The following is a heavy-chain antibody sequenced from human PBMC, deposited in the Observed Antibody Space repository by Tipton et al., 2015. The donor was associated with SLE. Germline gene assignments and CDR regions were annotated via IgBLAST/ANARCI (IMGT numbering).Heavy chain of an antibody. CDR1: GGSISSGGYY. J-gene: IGHJ4*02. D-gene: IGHD1-26*01. V-gene: IGHV4-31*03. CDR3: ARDRLGGPFDY. CDR2: IYYSGST. Sequence: TLSLTCTVSGGSISSGGYYWSWIRQHPGKGLEWIGYIYYSGSTYYNPSLKSRVIISEDTSKNQLSLKLSSVTAADTAVYYCARDRLGGPFDYWGQGTLVTVSS.